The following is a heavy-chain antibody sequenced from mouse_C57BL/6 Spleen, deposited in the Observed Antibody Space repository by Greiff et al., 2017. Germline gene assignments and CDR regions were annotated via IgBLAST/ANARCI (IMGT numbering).Heavy chain of an antibody. CDR3: ARDHDGYYPL. CDR1: GFTFSDYY. D-gene: IGHD2-3*01. Sequence: EVKLVESEGGLVQPGSSMKLSCTASGFTFSDYYMAWVRQVPEKGLEWVANINYDGSSTYYLDSLKSRFIISRDNAKNILYLQMSSLKSEDTATYYCARDHDGYYPLGGQGTTLTVSS. CDR2: INYDGSST. V-gene: IGHV5-16*01. J-gene: IGHJ2*01.